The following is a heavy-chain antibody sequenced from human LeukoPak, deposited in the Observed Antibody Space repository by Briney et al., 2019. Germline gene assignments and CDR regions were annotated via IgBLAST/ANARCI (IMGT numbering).Heavy chain of an antibody. D-gene: IGHD3-22*01. V-gene: IGHV3-74*01. J-gene: IGHJ5*02. CDR1: GFTFSSYR. CDR3: ARDLGQYYDTSDNWFDP. Sequence: GGSLRLSCAASGFTFSSYRMYWGRQAPGKGLVWVSRINSDGINTSYADSVKGRFTISRDNAKNTLNLQMNSLRAEDTAVYYCARDLGQYYDTSDNWFDPWGQGTLATVSS. CDR2: INSDGINT.